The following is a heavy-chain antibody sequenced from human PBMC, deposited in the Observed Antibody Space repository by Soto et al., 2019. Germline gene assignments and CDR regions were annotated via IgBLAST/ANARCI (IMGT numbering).Heavy chain of an antibody. Sequence: SETLSLTCAFYGGSFSGYYWSLIRQPPGKGLEWIGEINHSGSTNYNPSLKSRVTISVDTSKNQFSLKLSSVTAADTAVYYCASYSICSGGSCPKGYFDYWGQGTLVTVSS. J-gene: IGHJ4*02. CDR1: GGSFSGYY. CDR2: INHSGST. V-gene: IGHV4-34*01. CDR3: ASYSICSGGSCPKGYFDY. D-gene: IGHD2-15*01.